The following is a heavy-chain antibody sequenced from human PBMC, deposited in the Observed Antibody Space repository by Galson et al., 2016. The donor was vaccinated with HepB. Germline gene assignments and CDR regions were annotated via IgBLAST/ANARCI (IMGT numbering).Heavy chain of an antibody. V-gene: IGHV3-7*01. CDR3: ARDQRYSSGWNDYYFYGMYG. D-gene: IGHD6-19*01. CDR2: IKQDGSEK. J-gene: IGHJ6*02. CDR1: GFTISSYW. Sequence: SLRLSCAASGFTISSYWMSWVRQAPGKGLEWVASIKQDGSEKYFVDSVKGRFTISRDNAKNSLYLQMDSLRAEDTAVFYCARDQRYSSGWNDYYFYGMYGWGQGTTVTVSS.